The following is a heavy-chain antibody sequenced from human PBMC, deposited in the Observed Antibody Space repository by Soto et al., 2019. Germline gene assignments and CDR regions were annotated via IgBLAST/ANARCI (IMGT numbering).Heavy chain of an antibody. CDR1: GGSFSCYY. Sequence: PSETLSLTCAVYGGSFSCYYWSWIRQPPGKGLEWIGEINHSGSTNYNPSLKSRVTISVDTSKNQFSLKLSSVAAADTAVYYCARDPGNDWFDPWGQGTLVTVSS. CDR3: ARDPGNDWFDP. V-gene: IGHV4-34*01. J-gene: IGHJ5*02. CDR2: INHSGST. D-gene: IGHD1-1*01.